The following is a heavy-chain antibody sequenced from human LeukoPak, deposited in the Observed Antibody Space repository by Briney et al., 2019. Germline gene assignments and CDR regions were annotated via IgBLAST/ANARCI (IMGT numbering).Heavy chain of an antibody. CDR1: GFTFSSYA. Sequence: GGSLRLSCAASGFTFSSYAMSWVRQAPGKGLEWVSAISGSGGSKYYADSVKGRFTISRDNSKNTLYLQMNSLRAEDTAVYYCAKVPSLTDNYVYFQHWGQGTLVTVSS. D-gene: IGHD4-11*01. CDR3: AKVPSLTDNYVYFQH. CDR2: ISGSGGSK. V-gene: IGHV3-23*01. J-gene: IGHJ1*01.